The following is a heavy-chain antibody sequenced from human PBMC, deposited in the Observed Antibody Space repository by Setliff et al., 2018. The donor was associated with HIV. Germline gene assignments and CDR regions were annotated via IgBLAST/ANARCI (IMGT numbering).Heavy chain of an antibody. CDR1: GYSFRHFW. D-gene: IGHD4-4*01. Sequence: GESLKISCKGSGYSFRHFWIGWVRQMPGKGLEWMGVIYGTGFGARYSPSFEGQVTSSADSSIATAYLQWSSLKASDTAMYYCARLKSPTPYYYYGMDVWGQGTTVTVSS. V-gene: IGHV5-51*01. CDR2: IYGTGFGA. J-gene: IGHJ6*02. CDR3: ARLKSPTPYYYYGMDV.